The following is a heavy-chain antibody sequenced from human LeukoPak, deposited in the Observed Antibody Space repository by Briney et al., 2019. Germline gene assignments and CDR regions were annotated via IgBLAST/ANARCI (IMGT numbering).Heavy chain of an antibody. CDR2: ISDGGST. D-gene: IGHD3-10*01. J-gene: IGHJ4*02. CDR1: GFTSSSYE. Sequence: PGGSLRLSCAASGFTSSSYEMNWVRQAPGKGLDWVSVISDGGSTYYADSVRGRFTISRDNSKNTLFLQMNSLRVEDTAVYYCARGVFNWGQGTLVTVSS. CDR3: ARGVFN. V-gene: IGHV3-53*01.